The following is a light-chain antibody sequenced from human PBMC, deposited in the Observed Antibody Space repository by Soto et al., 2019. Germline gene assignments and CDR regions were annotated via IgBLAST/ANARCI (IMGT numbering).Light chain of an antibody. CDR2: DAS. CDR1: QSVSSY. Sequence: EIVLTQSPATLSLSPGERATLSCRASQSVSSYVAWYQQKPGQAPRLLIYDASNRATGIPARFSGSGSGTDVTLTISSLEPEDFAVYYCQQRSNWPPYTFGQGTKLEIK. V-gene: IGKV3-11*01. CDR3: QQRSNWPPYT. J-gene: IGKJ2*01.